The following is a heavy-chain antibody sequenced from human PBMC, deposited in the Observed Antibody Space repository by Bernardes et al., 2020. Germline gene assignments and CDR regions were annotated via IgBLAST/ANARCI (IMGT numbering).Heavy chain of an antibody. Sequence: ASVKVSCKVSGYTLTELSLHWVRQAPGKGLEWMGGFDPDDGETIYAQKFQCSVTMNEDTSTDTAYMELSSLRSEATAVYYCATDVLVAAFDIWGQGTMVTVSS. CDR3: ATDVLVAAFDI. CDR2: FDPDDGET. D-gene: IGHD2-15*01. J-gene: IGHJ3*02. CDR1: GYTLTELS. V-gene: IGHV1-24*01.